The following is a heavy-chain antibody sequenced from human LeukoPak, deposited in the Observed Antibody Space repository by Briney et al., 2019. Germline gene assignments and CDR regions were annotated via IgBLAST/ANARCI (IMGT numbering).Heavy chain of an antibody. CDR3: VRALTTLRPHGMDV. J-gene: IGHJ6*02. D-gene: IGHD3-3*01. V-gene: IGHV1-18*01. CDR1: GYTFTSYG. Sequence: ASVKVSCKASGYTFTSYGISWVRQAPGQGLEWMGWISAYNGNTNYAQKLQGRVTMTTDTSTSTAYMELRSLRSDDTAVYYRVRALTTLRPHGMDVWGQGTTVTVSS. CDR2: ISAYNGNT.